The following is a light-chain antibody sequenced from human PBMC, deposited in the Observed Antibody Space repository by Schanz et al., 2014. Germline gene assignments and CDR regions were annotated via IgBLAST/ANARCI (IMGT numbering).Light chain of an antibody. V-gene: IGLV2-14*02. CDR3: SSYTSSSTLV. CDR1: SSDVGSYNL. Sequence: QSVLTQPASVSGSPGQSITISCTGTSSDVGSYNLVSWYQQHPGKAPKLMIYEGSKRPSGVSNRFSGSKSGNTASLTISGLQAEDEAHYYCSSYTSSSTLVFGGGTKLAVL. J-gene: IGLJ3*02. CDR2: EGS.